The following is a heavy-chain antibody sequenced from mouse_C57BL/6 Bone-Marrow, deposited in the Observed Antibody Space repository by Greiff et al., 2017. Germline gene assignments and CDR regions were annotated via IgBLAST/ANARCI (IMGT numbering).Heavy chain of an antibody. Sequence: QVQLQQSGPELVKPGASVKLSCKASGYTFTSYDINWVKQRPGQGLAWIGWIYPRDGSTKYNEKFKGKATLTVDTSSSTADMELHGLTSEDTAVYCCARDYGSSYWDFDVWGTGTTVTVSS. CDR2: IYPRDGST. D-gene: IGHD1-1*01. CDR1: GYTFTSYD. J-gene: IGHJ1*03. CDR3: ARDYGSSYWDFDV. V-gene: IGHV1-85*01.